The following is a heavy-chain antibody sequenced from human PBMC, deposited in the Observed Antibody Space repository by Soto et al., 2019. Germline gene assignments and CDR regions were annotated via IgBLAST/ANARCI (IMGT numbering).Heavy chain of an antibody. V-gene: IGHV3-30-3*01. D-gene: IGHD5-18*01. CDR3: ARDREKGRRVQLWSPFDY. Sequence: GGSLRLSCAASGFTFSSYAMHLVRQAPGKGLEWVAVISYDGSNKYYADSVKGRFTISRDNSKNTLYLQMNSLRAEDTAVYYCARDREKGRRVQLWSPFDYWGQGTLVTVSS. J-gene: IGHJ4*02. CDR2: ISYDGSNK. CDR1: GFTFSSYA.